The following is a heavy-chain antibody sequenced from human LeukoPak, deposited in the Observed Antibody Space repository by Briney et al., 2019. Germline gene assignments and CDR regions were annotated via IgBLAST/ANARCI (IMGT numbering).Heavy chain of an antibody. J-gene: IGHJ4*02. CDR1: GFTFSSYA. CDR3: VPVYYGSGSYPH. D-gene: IGHD3-10*01. V-gene: IGHV3-64D*06. Sequence: PGGSLRLSCSASGFTFSSYAMHWVRQAPRKGLEYVSAISSNGGSTYYADSVKGRFTISRDNSKNTLYLQMSSLRAEDTAVYYCVPVYYGSGSYPHWGQGTLVTVSS. CDR2: ISSNGGST.